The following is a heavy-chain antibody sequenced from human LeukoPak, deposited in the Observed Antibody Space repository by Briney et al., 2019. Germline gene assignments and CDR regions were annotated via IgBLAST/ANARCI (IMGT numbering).Heavy chain of an antibody. V-gene: IGHV3-30*18. CDR2: ISYDGSNK. D-gene: IGHD2-15*01. Sequence: TGGSLRLSCAASGFTVSSNYMSWVRQAPGKGLEWVAFISYDGSNKYYADSVKGRFTISRDNSKNTLYLQMNNLRADDTAVCYCAKARYDGEVMIAATDYWGQGTLVTVSS. CDR1: GFTVSSNY. CDR3: AKARYDGEVMIAATDY. J-gene: IGHJ4*02.